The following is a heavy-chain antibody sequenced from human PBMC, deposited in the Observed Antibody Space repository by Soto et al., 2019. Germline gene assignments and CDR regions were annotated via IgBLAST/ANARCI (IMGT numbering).Heavy chain of an antibody. V-gene: IGHV3-23*01. CDR3: AKDVAATPSKNWFDP. Sequence: EVQLLESGGGLVQPGGSLRLSCAASGFTFSSYAMSWVRQAPGKGLEWVSAISGSGGSTYYADSVKGRFTISRDNSKNPLYLQMNSLRAEDTAVYYCAKDVAATPSKNWFDPWGQGTLVTVSS. D-gene: IGHD2-15*01. J-gene: IGHJ5*02. CDR1: GFTFSSYA. CDR2: ISGSGGST.